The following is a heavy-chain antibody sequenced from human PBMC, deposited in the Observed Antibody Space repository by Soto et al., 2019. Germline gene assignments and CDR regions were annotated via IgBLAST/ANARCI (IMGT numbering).Heavy chain of an antibody. J-gene: IGHJ4*02. CDR2: IYYSGST. CDR3: AREQTGGLLLDN. CDR1: GASVSSGGYF. D-gene: IGHD1-26*01. V-gene: IGHV4-61*08. Sequence: PSETVSLTCSVSGASVSSGGYFWSWIRQPTGKRLEWIGYIYYSGSTNYNPSLKSRVTISVDTSKNQFSLKLSSVTAADTAVYYCAREQTGGLLLDNWGQGTLVTV.